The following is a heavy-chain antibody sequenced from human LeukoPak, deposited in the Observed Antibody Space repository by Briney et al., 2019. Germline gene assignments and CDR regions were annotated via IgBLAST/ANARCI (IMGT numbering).Heavy chain of an antibody. CDR2: ISGSGGST. CDR1: GFTFSNYA. J-gene: IGHJ6*02. CDR3: AKDQRDGYNYYYYGMDV. Sequence: GGSLRLSCAASGFTFSNYAMSWVRQAPGKGLEWVSTISGSGGSTYYADSVKGRFTISRDNSKNTLYLQMNSLRAEDTAVYYCAKDQRDGYNYYYYGMDVWGQGTTVTVSS. V-gene: IGHV3-23*01. D-gene: IGHD5-24*01.